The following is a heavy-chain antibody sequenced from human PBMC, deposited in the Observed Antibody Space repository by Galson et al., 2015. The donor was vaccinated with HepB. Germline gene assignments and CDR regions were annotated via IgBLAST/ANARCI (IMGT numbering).Heavy chain of an antibody. J-gene: IGHJ4*02. D-gene: IGHD2-15*01. CDR1: GFTFSRYG. CDR2: ISYDGSYT. V-gene: IGHV3-30*18. Sequence: SLRLSCAASGFTFSRYGLHWVRQAPGKGLEWVAIISYDGSYTYYTDSVKGRFTISRDNSMNTLYLQMNSLRAEDTAVYYCTKDGEELYCSGTACLTHFDSWGQGTLVTVSS. CDR3: TKDGEELYCSGTACLTHFDS.